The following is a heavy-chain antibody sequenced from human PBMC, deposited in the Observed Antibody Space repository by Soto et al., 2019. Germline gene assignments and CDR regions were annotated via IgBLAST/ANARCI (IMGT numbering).Heavy chain of an antibody. CDR3: ARGPGDYGDYFDY. J-gene: IGHJ4*02. Sequence: GGSLKIFCKGSWYSLTRYLIGWGGPMPGRGLEWMGIIYPSNSDTRYSPSFRGQVTISADKSISTAYLQWSSLKASDTAMYYCARGPGDYGDYFDYWGQGTLVTVS. CDR2: IYPSNSDT. V-gene: IGHV5-51*01. D-gene: IGHD4-17*01. CDR1: WYSLTRYL.